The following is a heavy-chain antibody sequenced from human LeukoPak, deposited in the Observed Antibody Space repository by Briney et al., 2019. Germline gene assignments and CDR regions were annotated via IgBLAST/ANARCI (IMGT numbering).Heavy chain of an antibody. CDR1: GGSISSGGYY. V-gene: IGHV4-30-2*01. CDR3: ARTTVGQAFDI. Sequence: SETLSLACTVSGGSISSGGYYWSWIRQPPGKGLEWIGYIYHSGSTYYNPSLRSRVTISVDTSKNQFSLKLSSVTAADTAVYYCARTTVGQAFDIWGQGTMVTVSS. J-gene: IGHJ3*02. D-gene: IGHD4-23*01. CDR2: IYHSGST.